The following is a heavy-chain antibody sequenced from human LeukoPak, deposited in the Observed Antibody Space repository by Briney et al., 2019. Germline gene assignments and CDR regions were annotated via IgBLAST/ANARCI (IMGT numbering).Heavy chain of an antibody. J-gene: IGHJ3*02. V-gene: IGHV3-30-3*01. CDR3: AKDRAPLIVVVVAATREAFDI. CDR1: GFTFSSYA. D-gene: IGHD2-15*01. Sequence: GRSLRLSCAASGFTFSSYAMHWVRQAPGKGLEWVAVISYDGSNKYYADSVKGRFTISRDNSKNTLYLQMNSLRAEDTAVYYCAKDRAPLIVVVVAATREAFDIWGQGTMVTVSS. CDR2: ISYDGSNK.